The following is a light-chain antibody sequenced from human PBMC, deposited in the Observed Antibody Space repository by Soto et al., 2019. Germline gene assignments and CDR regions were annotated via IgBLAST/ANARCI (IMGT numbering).Light chain of an antibody. J-gene: IGLJ3*02. CDR1: SSDVGGYNY. CDR3: CSYAGSYTWV. V-gene: IGLV2-11*01. Sequence: QSVLTQPRSVSGSPGQSVTISCTGTSSDVGGYNYVSWYQQHPGKDPKLMIYDVSKRPSGVPDRFSGSKSGNTASLTISGLQAEDEADYYCCSYAGSYTWVFGGGTK. CDR2: DVS.